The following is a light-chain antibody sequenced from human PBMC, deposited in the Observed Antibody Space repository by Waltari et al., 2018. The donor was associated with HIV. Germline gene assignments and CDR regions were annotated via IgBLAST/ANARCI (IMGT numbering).Light chain of an antibody. CDR2: EVS. V-gene: IGLV2-14*01. CDR1: SSDVGGYNY. J-gene: IGLJ3*02. CDR3: SSYTSSSTRV. Sequence: QSALTQPASVSGSPGQSITISCTGTSSDVGGYNYVSWCQQPPGKAPKLMIYEVSTRPSGVSNRFSGSKSGNTASLTISGLQAEDEADYYCSSYTSSSTRVFGGGTKLTVL.